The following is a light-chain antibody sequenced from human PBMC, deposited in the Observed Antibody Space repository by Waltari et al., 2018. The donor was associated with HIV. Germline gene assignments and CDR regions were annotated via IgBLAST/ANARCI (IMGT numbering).Light chain of an antibody. Sequence: QSVLTQPPSVSGAPGQRVTISCTGSSSNIGAGYDVHWYQQLPGTAPKLHIYGNRDRPSGVPDRFSGSKSGTSASLAIAGLQAEDEADYYCQSDDSSLSGVVFGGGTRLTVL. CDR2: GNR. V-gene: IGLV1-40*01. J-gene: IGLJ2*01. CDR3: QSDDSSLSGVV. CDR1: SSNIGAGYD.